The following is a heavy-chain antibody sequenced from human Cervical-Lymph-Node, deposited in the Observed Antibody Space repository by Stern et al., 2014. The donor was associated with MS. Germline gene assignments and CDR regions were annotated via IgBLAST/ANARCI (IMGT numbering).Heavy chain of an antibody. V-gene: IGHV3-21*01. CDR2: ISSSSSYI. Sequence: EVQLVESGGGLVKPGGSLRLSCAASGFTFSSYSMNWVRQAPGKGLEWVSSISSSSSYIYYADSVKGRFTISRDNAKNSLYLQMNSLRAEDTAVYYCARGSREPKTLYSGYCFDYWGQGTLVTVSS. CDR3: ARGSREPKTLYSGYCFDY. D-gene: IGHD5-12*01. CDR1: GFTFSSYS. J-gene: IGHJ4*02.